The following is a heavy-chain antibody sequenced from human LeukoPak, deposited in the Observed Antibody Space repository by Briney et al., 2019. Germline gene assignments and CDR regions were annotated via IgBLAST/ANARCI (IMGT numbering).Heavy chain of an antibody. D-gene: IGHD3-9*01. CDR3: AREKHLLTGYYGMDV. J-gene: IGHJ6*02. Sequence: SVKVSCKASGGTFSSYAISWVRQAPGQGLEWMGGIIPIFGTANYAQKFQGRVTITTDESTSTAYMELSSLRSEDTAVYYCAREKHLLTGYYGMDVWGQGTTVTVSS. CDR2: IIPIFGTA. CDR1: GGTFSSYA. V-gene: IGHV1-69*05.